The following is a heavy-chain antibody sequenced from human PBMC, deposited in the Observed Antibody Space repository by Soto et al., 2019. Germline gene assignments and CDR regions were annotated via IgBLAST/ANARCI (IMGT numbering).Heavy chain of an antibody. CDR3: ARGSITMIVVGPDAFDI. D-gene: IGHD3-22*01. CDR1: EYTFDNNA. CDR2: INAGNGNT. Sequence: ASVKVSCKGSEYTFDNNALNWVRQAPGEKLEWMGWINAGNGNTKYSQKFQGRVTITRDTSASTAYMELSSLRSEDTAVNYCARGSITMIVVGPDAFDIWGQGTMVTVSS. V-gene: IGHV1-3*01. J-gene: IGHJ3*02.